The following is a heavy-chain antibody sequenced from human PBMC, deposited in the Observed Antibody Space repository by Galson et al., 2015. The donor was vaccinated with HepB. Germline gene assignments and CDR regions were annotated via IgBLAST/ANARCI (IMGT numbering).Heavy chain of an antibody. CDR3: ARDRAYSQFDF. V-gene: IGHV3-21*01. CDR2: ISSSSDYI. D-gene: IGHD4-11*01. CDR1: GFTFSSYS. J-gene: IGHJ4*02. Sequence: SLRLSCAASGFTFSSYSMNWVRQAPGKGLEWVSSISSSSDYIFYAGSVKGRFTISRDNGKNSVFLQMNSLRAEDTAVYYCARDRAYSQFDFWGQGTPVTVSS.